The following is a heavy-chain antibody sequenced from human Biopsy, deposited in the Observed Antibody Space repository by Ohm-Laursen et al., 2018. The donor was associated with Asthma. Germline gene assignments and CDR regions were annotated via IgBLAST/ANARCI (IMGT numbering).Heavy chain of an antibody. CDR1: GFTFGDYC. CDR2: IKHDGSEK. V-gene: IGHV3-7*01. D-gene: IGHD3-3*01. CDR3: ARTFHFWSPYHAEHYQL. J-gene: IGHJ1*01. Sequence: SLRLSCTASGFTFGDYCMSWVRQVPGQGLKWVANIKHDGSEKNHVDSLKGRSTISRDNAKNLLFPQMNSLRAEDTAVYYCARTFHFWSPYHAEHYQLWGQGTLVTVSS.